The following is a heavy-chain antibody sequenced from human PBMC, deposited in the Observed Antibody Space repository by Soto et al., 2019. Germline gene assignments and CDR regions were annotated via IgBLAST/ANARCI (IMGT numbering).Heavy chain of an antibody. J-gene: IGHJ6*02. D-gene: IGHD2-2*01. Sequence: PGGSLRLSCAASGFTFSTYALNWVRQAPGKGLEWVSVISGSGDRTYYADSVKGRFTISRDNSKNTLFLQMNSLRAEDTAVYYCAAPLVVLEVMDTDYYFYGMDVWGQGTTVTVS. CDR1: GFTFSTYA. V-gene: IGHV3-23*01. CDR2: ISGSGDRT. CDR3: AAPLVVLEVMDTDYYFYGMDV.